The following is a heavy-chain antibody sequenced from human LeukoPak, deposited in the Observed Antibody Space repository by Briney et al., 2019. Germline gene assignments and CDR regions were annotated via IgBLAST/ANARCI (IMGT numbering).Heavy chain of an antibody. J-gene: IGHJ4*02. D-gene: IGHD1-26*01. V-gene: IGHV3-15*04. CDR1: GFTFSYAW. Sequence: GGSLRLSCAASGFTFSYAWMTWVRQGPGKGLEWVGHIAVRSDGGTTDYAAPVKGGFTISRDDSKNTLYLQMDSLQTEDTAVYYCASLVGFSLYYWGQGTLVTVSS. CDR3: ASLVGFSLYY. CDR2: IAVRSDGGTT.